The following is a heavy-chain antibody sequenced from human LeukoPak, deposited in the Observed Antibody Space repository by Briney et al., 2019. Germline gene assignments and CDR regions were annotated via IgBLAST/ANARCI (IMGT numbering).Heavy chain of an antibody. V-gene: IGHV3-23*01. D-gene: IGHD4-17*01. Sequence: GGSLRLSCAASGFTFSTYAMTWVRQAPGKGLEWVSTISGSGSSTYYADSVKGRFTISRDNSKNTLYLQMNTLRAEDTALYYCAKGAVRFGDLSYWGQGTLVTVSS. J-gene: IGHJ4*02. CDR2: ISGSGSST. CDR1: GFTFSTYA. CDR3: AKGAVRFGDLSY.